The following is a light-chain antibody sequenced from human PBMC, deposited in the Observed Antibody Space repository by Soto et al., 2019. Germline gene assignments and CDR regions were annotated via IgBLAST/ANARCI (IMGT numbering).Light chain of an antibody. CDR1: QSVSSTY. V-gene: IGKV3-20*01. CDR3: QQYGSSPYT. J-gene: IGKJ2*01. Sequence: EIELTQSPGTLSLSPGERATLSCRASQSVSSTYLAWYQQKPGQAPRLLIYGASIRATGVPDRFSGSGSGTDFTLTISRLEPEYFAVYYCQQYGSSPYTFGQGTKLEIK. CDR2: GAS.